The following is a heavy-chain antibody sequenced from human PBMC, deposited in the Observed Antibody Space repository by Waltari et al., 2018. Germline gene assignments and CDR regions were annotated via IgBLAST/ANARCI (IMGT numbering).Heavy chain of an antibody. J-gene: IGHJ4*02. CDR1: GYTFTGYY. CDR2: INPKRGGT. CDR3: ARAGRGYSYGSGLSY. D-gene: IGHD5-18*01. Sequence: QVQLVQSGAEVKKPGASVKVSCKASGYTFTGYYMHWVRQAPGQGLEWRGCINPKRGGTTHDQKFQGRVTMTRDTSISTAYMELSRLRSDDTAVYYCARAGRGYSYGSGLSYWGQGTLVTVSS. V-gene: IGHV1-2*02.